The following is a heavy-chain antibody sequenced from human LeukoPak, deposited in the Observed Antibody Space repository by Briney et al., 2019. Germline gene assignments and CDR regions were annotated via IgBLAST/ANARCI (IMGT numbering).Heavy chain of an antibody. D-gene: IGHD3-10*01. CDR2: ISSTGNTT. CDR1: GFTFSSYV. Sequence: GGSLRLSCAASGFTFSSYVMNWVRQAPGKGLEWVSSISSTGNTTYYADSVKGRFTISRDNSKNTLYLEMNSLRAEDTAVYYCAKEVYYYGSGSYYSANYIDYWGQGTLVTVSS. J-gene: IGHJ4*02. V-gene: IGHV3-23*01. CDR3: AKEVYYYGSGSYYSANYIDY.